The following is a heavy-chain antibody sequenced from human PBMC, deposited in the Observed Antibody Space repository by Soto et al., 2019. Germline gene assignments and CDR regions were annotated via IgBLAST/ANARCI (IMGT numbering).Heavy chain of an antibody. CDR3: ARVDVFGLRGSFSGGYYYCGMDV. Sequence: GASVKVSCKASGYTFTGYYMHWVRQAPGQGLEWMGWINPNSGGTNYAQKFQGRVTMTRDTSISTAHMELSRLRSDDTAVYYCARVDVFGLRGSFSGGYYYCGMDVWGQVTTVTVSS. J-gene: IGHJ6*02. CDR1: GYTFTGYY. V-gene: IGHV1-2*02. CDR2: INPNSGGT. D-gene: IGHD3-10*01.